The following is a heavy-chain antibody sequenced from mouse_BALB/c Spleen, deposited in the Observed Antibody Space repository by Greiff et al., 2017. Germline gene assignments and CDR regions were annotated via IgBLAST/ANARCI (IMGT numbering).Heavy chain of an antibody. CDR1: GYSITSDYA. CDR2: ISYSGST. CDR3: ARGYYGTFQAWFAY. Sequence: EVQLVESGPGLVKPSQSLSLTCTVTGYSITSDYAWNWIRQFPGNKLEWMGYISYSGSTSYNPSLKSRISITRDTSKNQFFLQLNSVTTEDTATYYCARGYYGTFQAWFAYWGQGTLVTVSA. V-gene: IGHV3-2*02. D-gene: IGHD1-1*01. J-gene: IGHJ3*01.